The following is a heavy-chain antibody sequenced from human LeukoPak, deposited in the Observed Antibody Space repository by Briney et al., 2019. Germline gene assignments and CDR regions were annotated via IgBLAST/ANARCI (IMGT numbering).Heavy chain of an antibody. D-gene: IGHD6-13*01. Sequence: GASVKVSCKASGYTFTSYDINWVRHATGPGLDLMGWMKPNSGDTGCAQNFQGRVTMTRNTSISTAYMELSSLRSEDTAVYYCARGPPESSSSDDWGQGTLVTVSS. CDR3: ARGPPESSSSDD. V-gene: IGHV1-8*01. CDR1: GYTFTSYD. CDR2: MKPNSGDT. J-gene: IGHJ4*02.